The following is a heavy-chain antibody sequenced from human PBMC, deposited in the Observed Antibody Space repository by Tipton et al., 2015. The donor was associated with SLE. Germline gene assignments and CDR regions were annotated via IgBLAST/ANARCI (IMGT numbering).Heavy chain of an antibody. CDR1: GFSFSSHG. J-gene: IGHJ4*02. CDR3: ARDVGGFGGY. Sequence: SLRLSCAASGFSFSSHGFHWVRQAPGKGLGWVAVISYDGSDKYYADSVKGRFTISRDNAKNTLYLQMTSLRAEDTAIYYCARDVGGFGGYWGQGTLVTVSS. V-gene: IGHV3-30*12. D-gene: IGHD1-26*01. CDR2: ISYDGSDK.